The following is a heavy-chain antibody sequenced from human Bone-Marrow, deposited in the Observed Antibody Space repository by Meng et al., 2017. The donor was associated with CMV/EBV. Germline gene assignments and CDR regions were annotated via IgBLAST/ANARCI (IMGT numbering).Heavy chain of an antibody. Sequence: GGSLRLSCAASGFTVSSNYMSWVRQAPGKGLEWVANIKEDGSDKNYVDSVKGRFTISRDNAKNSLHLQMNSLRGEDTAVYYCATERLWGATALDYWGQGNLVTVSS. CDR1: GFTVSSNY. D-gene: IGHD1-26*01. CDR3: ATERLWGATALDY. CDR2: IKEDGSDK. V-gene: IGHV3-7*01. J-gene: IGHJ4*02.